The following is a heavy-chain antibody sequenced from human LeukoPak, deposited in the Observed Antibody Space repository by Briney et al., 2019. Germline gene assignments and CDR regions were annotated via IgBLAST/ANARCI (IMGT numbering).Heavy chain of an antibody. CDR1: GFTFSSYG. J-gene: IGHJ4*02. CDR2: IRYDGSNK. D-gene: IGHD1-26*01. Sequence: PGGSLRLSCAASGFTFSSYGMHWVRQAPGKGLEWVAFIRYDGSNKYYADSVKGRFTISRDNSKNTLYLQMNSLRAEDTAVYYCAKDINVVDWEIDYWGQGTLVTVSS. CDR3: AKDINVVDWEIDY. V-gene: IGHV3-30*02.